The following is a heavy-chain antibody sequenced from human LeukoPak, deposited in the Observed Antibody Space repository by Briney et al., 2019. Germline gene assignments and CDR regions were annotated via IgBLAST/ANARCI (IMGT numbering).Heavy chain of an antibody. CDR1: GYTFSSYN. V-gene: IGHV1-46*01. CDR3: ARARYDSNASCAH. CDR2: INPSGGST. Sequence: GASVKVSCKASGYTFSSYNMHWVRQAPGQGLEWMGIINPSGGSTSYAQKFQGRVTMTRDTSTNTVYMELSSLRSEDTAVYYCARARYDSNASCAHWGQGTLVTVSS. J-gene: IGHJ4*02. D-gene: IGHD3-22*01.